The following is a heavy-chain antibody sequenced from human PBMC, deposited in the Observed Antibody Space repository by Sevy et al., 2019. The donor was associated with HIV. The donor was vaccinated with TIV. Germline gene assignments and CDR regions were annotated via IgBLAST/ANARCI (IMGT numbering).Heavy chain of an antibody. CDR2: ITSESGYI. V-gene: IGHV3-21*01. J-gene: IGHJ2*01. Sequence: GESLKISCAGAGFTFSNSNMKWVRQAPGKGLQWVSSITSESGYIYYADSVKGRFIISRDNAKNSVYLQMNSLRADDTAVYYCARDRVQPSHWYFDLWGRGTLVTVSS. D-gene: IGHD3-10*01. CDR3: ARDRVQPSHWYFDL. CDR1: GFTFSNSN.